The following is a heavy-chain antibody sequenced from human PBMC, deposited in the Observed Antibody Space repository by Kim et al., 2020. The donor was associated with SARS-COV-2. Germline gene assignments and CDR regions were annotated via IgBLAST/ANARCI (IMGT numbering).Heavy chain of an antibody. Sequence: GGSLRLSCAASGFTFSSYWMHWVRQAPGKGLVWVSRINGDGSSTTYADSVKGRFTISRDNAKNTLYLQMNSLRAEDTAVYYCARTNFGYSSGWYYYYYMDVWGKGTTVTVSS. CDR1: GFTFSSYW. CDR3: ARTNFGYSSGWYYYYYMDV. D-gene: IGHD6-19*01. CDR2: INGDGSST. V-gene: IGHV3-74*01. J-gene: IGHJ6*03.